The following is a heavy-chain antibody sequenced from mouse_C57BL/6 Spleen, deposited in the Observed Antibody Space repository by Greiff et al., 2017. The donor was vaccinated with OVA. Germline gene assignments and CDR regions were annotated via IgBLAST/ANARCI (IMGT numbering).Heavy chain of an antibody. V-gene: IGHV1-53*01. Sequence: QVQLQQPGTELVQPGASVKLSCKASGYTFTSYWMHWVKQRPGQGLEWIGNINPSNGGTNYNEKFKIKATLTVDKSSSTAYMQLSSLTSEDSAFYYCARLEQLRLLDYWGQGTTLTVSS. J-gene: IGHJ2*01. CDR3: ARLEQLRLLDY. D-gene: IGHD3-2*02. CDR2: INPSNGGT. CDR1: GYTFTSYW.